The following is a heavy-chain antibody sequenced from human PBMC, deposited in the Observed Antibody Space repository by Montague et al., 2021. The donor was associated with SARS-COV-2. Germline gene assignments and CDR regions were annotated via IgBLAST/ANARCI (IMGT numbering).Heavy chain of an antibody. CDR1: GGSISSSNYY. CDR3: ARRGRKLLPVATTIGGFDI. V-gene: IGHV4-39*02. Sequence: SETLSPTPTVSGGSISSSNYYWDWIRQPPGKGLEWIGSIYDSGSTYYXPSLKSRVTISVDTSKNHFSLKLSSVTAADTAVYYCARRGRKLLPVATTIGGFDIWGQGTMVTVSS. J-gene: IGHJ3*02. D-gene: IGHD5-12*01. CDR2: IYDSGST.